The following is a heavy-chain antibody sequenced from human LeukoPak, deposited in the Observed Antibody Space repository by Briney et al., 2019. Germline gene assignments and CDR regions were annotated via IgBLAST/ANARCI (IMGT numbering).Heavy chain of an antibody. Sequence: GGSLRLSCAASGFTFDDYAMHWVRQAPGKGLEWVSGISWNSGSIGYADSVKGRFTISRDNAKNSLYLQMNSLRAGDTAVYYCAELGITMIGGVWGKGTTVTISS. V-gene: IGHV3-9*01. J-gene: IGHJ6*04. CDR1: GFTFDDYA. CDR3: AELGITMIGGV. CDR2: ISWNSGSI. D-gene: IGHD3-10*02.